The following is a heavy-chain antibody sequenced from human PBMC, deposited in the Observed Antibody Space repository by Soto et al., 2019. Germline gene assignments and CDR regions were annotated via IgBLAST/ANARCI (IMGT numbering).Heavy chain of an antibody. CDR1: GFTFSSYA. J-gene: IGHJ4*02. CDR3: ARDLDYYDSSGYYDY. V-gene: IGHV3-30-3*01. D-gene: IGHD3-22*01. CDR2: LSYDGSNK. Sequence: GGSLRLSCAASGFTFSSYAMHWVRQAPGKGLEWVAVLSYDGSNKYYADSVKGRFTISRDNSKNTLYLQMNSLRAEDTAVYYCARDLDYYDSSGYYDYRGQGTLVTVSS.